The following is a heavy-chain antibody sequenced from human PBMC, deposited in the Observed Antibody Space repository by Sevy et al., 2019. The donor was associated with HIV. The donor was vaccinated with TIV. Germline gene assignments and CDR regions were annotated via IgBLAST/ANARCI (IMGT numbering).Heavy chain of an antibody. Sequence: GGSLRLSCAASGFTFSSYAMSWVRQAPGKGLEWVSDISGSGGSTYYADSVKGRLTIARDNSKNTMNLQMNSLRAEDTAVYYGAKDTLLRSSSRYAASTNWGQGTLVTVSS. J-gene: IGHJ4*02. CDR1: GFTFSSYA. CDR3: AKDTLLRSSSRYAASTN. CDR2: ISGSGGST. D-gene: IGHD6-13*01. V-gene: IGHV3-23*01.